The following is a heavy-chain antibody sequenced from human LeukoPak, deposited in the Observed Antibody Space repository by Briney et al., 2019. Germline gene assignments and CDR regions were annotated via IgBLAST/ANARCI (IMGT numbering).Heavy chain of an antibody. Sequence: SETLSLTCTVSGGSISSYYWSWIRQPPGEGLEWIGYIYYSGSTNYNPSLKSRVTISVDTSKNQFSLKLSSVTAADTAVYYCARVSVAAHFYFDYWGQGTLVTVSS. V-gene: IGHV4-59*01. D-gene: IGHD6-6*01. J-gene: IGHJ4*02. CDR2: IYYSGST. CDR3: ARVSVAAHFYFDY. CDR1: GGSISSYY.